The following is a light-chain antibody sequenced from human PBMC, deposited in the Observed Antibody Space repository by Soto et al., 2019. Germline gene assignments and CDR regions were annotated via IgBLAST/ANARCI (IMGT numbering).Light chain of an antibody. Sequence: QSALTQPASVSGSPGQSITISCTRTSSDVGSYNLVSWYQQHPGKAPKLMIYEGSKRPSGVSNRFSGSKSGNTASLTISGRQAEDEADYYCCSYAGSSTWVFGGGTKVTVL. V-gene: IGLV2-23*01. CDR3: CSYAGSSTWV. CDR2: EGS. J-gene: IGLJ3*02. CDR1: SSDVGSYNL.